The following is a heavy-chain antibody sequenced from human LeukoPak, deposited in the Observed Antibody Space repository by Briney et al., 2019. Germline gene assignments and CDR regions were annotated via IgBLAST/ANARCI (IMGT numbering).Heavy chain of an antibody. CDR1: GFTFSSYG. CDR3: AKEGSGWYDYYFDY. D-gene: IGHD6-19*01. V-gene: IGHV3-23*01. J-gene: IGHJ4*02. Sequence: GGTLRLSCAASGFTFSSYGMGWVRQAPGKGLEWVSAISGSGGSTYYADSVKGRFTISRDNSKNTLYLQMNSLRAEDTAVYYCAKEGSGWYDYYFDYWGQGTLVTVSS. CDR2: ISGSGGST.